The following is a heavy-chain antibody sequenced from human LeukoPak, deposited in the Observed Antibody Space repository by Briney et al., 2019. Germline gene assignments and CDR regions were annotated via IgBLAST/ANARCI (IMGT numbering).Heavy chain of an antibody. CDR1: GYTFTDYY. CDR2: INPNSGGT. Sequence: GASVKVPCKASGYTFTDYYIHWVRQAPGQGLEWMGWINPNSGGTNYAQNFQGRVTMTRDTYITTAYMDLSRLRLDDTAVYYCAVGRRTDFDYWGQGTLVTVPS. D-gene: IGHD1-26*01. CDR3: AVGRRTDFDY. V-gene: IGHV1-2*02. J-gene: IGHJ4*02.